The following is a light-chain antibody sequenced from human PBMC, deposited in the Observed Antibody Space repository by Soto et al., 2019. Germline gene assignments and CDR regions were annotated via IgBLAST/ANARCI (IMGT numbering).Light chain of an antibody. CDR2: EIS. V-gene: IGLV2-14*01. CDR3: SSYTTSKARV. CDR1: SGELGLDNY. Sequence: QSALSQPAAVSGSPGRSFTIYCTGTSGELGLDNYDFLYLHHPGKARRVMVYEISNRPSGVSNRFSGSKSGSTASLTISGLLAEDEADYYSSSYTTSKARVFGTATKVTVL. J-gene: IGLJ1*01.